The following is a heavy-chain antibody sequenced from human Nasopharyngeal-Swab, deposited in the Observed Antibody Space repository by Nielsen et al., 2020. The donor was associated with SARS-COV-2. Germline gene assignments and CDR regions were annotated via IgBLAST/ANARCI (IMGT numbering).Heavy chain of an antibody. Sequence: GGSLRLSCTTSGFTFGDYAMSWFRQAPGKGLEWVGFIRSKTYGGAPEYAASVKGRFTISRDGAAGIAYLQMNSLETEDTGVYYCARSVGSYYGQGAFDIWGQGTMVTVSS. CDR3: ARSVGSYYGQGAFDI. V-gene: IGHV3-49*01. CDR2: IRSKTYGGAP. CDR1: GFTFGDYA. D-gene: IGHD3-10*01. J-gene: IGHJ3*02.